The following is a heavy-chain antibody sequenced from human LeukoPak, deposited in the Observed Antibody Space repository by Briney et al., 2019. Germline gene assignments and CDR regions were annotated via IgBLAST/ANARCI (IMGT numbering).Heavy chain of an antibody. V-gene: IGHV1-18*01. CDR3: ARLSGNYRTFDY. D-gene: IGHD1-7*01. Sequence: WASVKVSCKASGYTFDNYGINWVRQAPGQGLEWMGWISTYNGHTDYEHKLQGRVALTTDTSTNTAYMELRRLTSDDTAVYYCARLSGNYRTFDYWGRGSLVIVSS. J-gene: IGHJ4*02. CDR2: ISTYNGHT. CDR1: GYTFDNYG.